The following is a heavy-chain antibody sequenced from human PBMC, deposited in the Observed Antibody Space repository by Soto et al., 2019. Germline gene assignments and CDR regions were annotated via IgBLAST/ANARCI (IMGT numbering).Heavy chain of an antibody. J-gene: IGHJ3*02. CDR1: GFTFNNYC. CDR3: TRVDDRDATTSYFRPSDI. Sequence: GGSLRLSCASSGFTFNNYCMTWVRQAPGKGLEWVANINKDGSDQFYVESVKGRFTVSRDNSKNSVYLQMNSLRAEDTAVYYCTRVDDRDATTSYFRPSDIWGQGTMVTVSS. D-gene: IGHD5-12*01. CDR2: INKDGSDQ. V-gene: IGHV3-7*01.